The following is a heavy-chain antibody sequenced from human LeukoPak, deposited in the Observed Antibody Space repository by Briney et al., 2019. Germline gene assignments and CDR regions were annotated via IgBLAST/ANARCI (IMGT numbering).Heavy chain of an antibody. J-gene: IGHJ4*02. D-gene: IGHD6-13*01. V-gene: IGHV3-64*01. CDR2: ISSNGGST. CDR1: GFTFSSYA. Sequence: PGGSLRLSCAASGFTFSSYAMHWVRQAPGKGLEYVSAISSNGGSTYYANSVKGRFTISRDNSRNTLYLQMGSLGAEDMAVYYCASGSSWYYFDYWGQGTLVTVSS. CDR3: ASGSSWYYFDY.